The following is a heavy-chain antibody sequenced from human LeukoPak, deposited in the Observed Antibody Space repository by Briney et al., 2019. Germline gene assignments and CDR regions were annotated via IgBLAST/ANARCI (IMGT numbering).Heavy chain of an antibody. CDR2: IYYSGTA. Sequence: SETLSLTCTVSGGSISSYFWTWIRQPPGKGLEWIGYIYYSGTANHNPSLKSRVTISVDTSKNQFSLKLSSVTAADTAVYYCARDSGNWYFDLWGRGTLVTVSS. CDR3: ARDSGNWYFDL. V-gene: IGHV4-59*01. J-gene: IGHJ2*01. CDR1: GGSISSYF.